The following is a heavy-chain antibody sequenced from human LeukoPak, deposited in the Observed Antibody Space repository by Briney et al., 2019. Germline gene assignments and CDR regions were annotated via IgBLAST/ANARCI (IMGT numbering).Heavy chain of an antibody. CDR3: ARDRWELLRDYYYYMDV. J-gene: IGHJ6*03. CDR2: MNPNSGNT. Sequence: ASVKVSCKASGYTFTSYDINWVRQATGQGLEWMGWMNPNSGNTGYAQKFQGRVTMTRDTSISTAYMELSRLRSDDTAVYYCARDRWELLRDYYYYMDVWGKGTTVTVSS. CDR1: GYTFTSYD. D-gene: IGHD1-26*01. V-gene: IGHV1-8*02.